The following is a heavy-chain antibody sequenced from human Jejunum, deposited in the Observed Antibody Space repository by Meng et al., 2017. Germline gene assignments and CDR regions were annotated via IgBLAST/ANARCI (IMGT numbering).Heavy chain of an antibody. CDR2: IWYDGNNK. CDR3: ARDSGGYYDR. V-gene: IGHV3-33*08. CDR1: GFTFNMYE. D-gene: IGHD1-26*01. Sequence: GGSLRLSCAASGFTFNMYEMHWVRQAPGKGLEWVAFIWYDGNNKYYADSVKGQFIISRDNSKNTVYLQMNSLRVEDTAVYYCARDSGGYYDRWGQGTLVTVSS. J-gene: IGHJ4*02.